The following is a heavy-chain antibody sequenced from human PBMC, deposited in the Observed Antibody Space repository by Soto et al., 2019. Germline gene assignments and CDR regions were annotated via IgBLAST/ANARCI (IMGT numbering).Heavy chain of an antibody. V-gene: IGHV4-4*02. CDR2: TYDDGGT. CDR1: GVSVSSGHW. CDR3: ARVMGVSSGGPLDY. J-gene: IGHJ4*02. D-gene: IGHD2-15*01. Sequence: SETLSLTCAVSGVSVSSGHWWTWVRQPPGKGLEWIVETYDDGGTNYNPSLRSRVTISVDKSKNQFSLKLKSVTAADTAVYYCARVMGVSSGGPLDYWRPGTLVTVSS.